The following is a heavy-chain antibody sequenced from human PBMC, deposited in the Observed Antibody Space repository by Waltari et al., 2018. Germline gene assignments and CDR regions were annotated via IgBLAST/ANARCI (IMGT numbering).Heavy chain of an antibody. V-gene: IGHV1-2*02. J-gene: IGHJ6*02. Sequence: QVQLVQSGAEVKKPGSSVKVSCKASGGTFSSYAISWVRQAPGQGLEWMGWINPNSGGTNYAQKFQGRVTMTRDTSISTAYMELSRLRSDDTAVYYCVGRFSEYYYGMDVWGQGTTVTVSS. D-gene: IGHD3-3*01. CDR3: VGRFSEYYYGMDV. CDR2: INPNSGGT. CDR1: GGTFSSYA.